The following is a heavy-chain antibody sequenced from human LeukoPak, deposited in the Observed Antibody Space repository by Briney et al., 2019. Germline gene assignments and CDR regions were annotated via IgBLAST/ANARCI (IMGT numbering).Heavy chain of an antibody. CDR2: INAGNGNT. J-gene: IGHJ4*02. CDR3: ASVASYSSGWFPFDY. Sequence: ASVTVSCTASGYTFTSYAMHWVRQAPGQRLEWMGWINAGNGNTKYSQKFQGRVTITRDTSASTAYMELSSLRSEDTAVYYCASVASYSSGWFPFDYWGQGTLVTVSS. V-gene: IGHV1-3*01. D-gene: IGHD6-19*01. CDR1: GYTFTSYA.